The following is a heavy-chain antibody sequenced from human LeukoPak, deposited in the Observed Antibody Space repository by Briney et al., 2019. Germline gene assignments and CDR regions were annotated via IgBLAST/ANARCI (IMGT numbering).Heavy chain of an antibody. Sequence: GRSLRLSCAASGFTFDDYAMHWVRPAPGKGLEWVSGISWNSGSIGYADSVKGRFTISRDNAKNSLYLQMNSLRAEDMALYCCAKAGPPLDYGDYFDYWGQGTLVTVSS. V-gene: IGHV3-9*03. D-gene: IGHD4-17*01. CDR1: GFTFDDYA. CDR3: AKAGPPLDYGDYFDY. J-gene: IGHJ4*02. CDR2: ISWNSGSI.